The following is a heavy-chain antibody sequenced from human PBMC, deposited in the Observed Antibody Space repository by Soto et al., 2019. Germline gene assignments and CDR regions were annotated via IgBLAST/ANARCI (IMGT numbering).Heavy chain of an antibody. CDR1: GFSLSTSGVG. CDR3: APSPAGCGLDY. D-gene: IGHD1-1*01. CDR2: IYWDDDK. V-gene: IGHV2-5*02. Sequence: QITLKESGPTLVKPTQTLTLTCSFSGFSLSTSGVGVGWIRQPPGKALESLALIYWDDDKRYSPSLKSRLTXTXXTPKTQVVLKMTNMDPVDTATYYCAPSPAGCGLDYWGQGTLVTVSS. J-gene: IGHJ4*02.